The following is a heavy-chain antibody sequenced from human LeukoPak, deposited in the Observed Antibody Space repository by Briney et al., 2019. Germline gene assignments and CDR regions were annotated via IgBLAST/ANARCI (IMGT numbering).Heavy chain of an antibody. CDR3: AITGRAVAGYYFDY. D-gene: IGHD6-19*01. CDR2: INHSGST. J-gene: IGHJ4*02. V-gene: IGHV4-34*01. CDR1: GGSFSGYY. Sequence: PSETLSLTCAVYGGSFSGYYWSWIRQPPGKGLEWIGEINHSGSTNYNPSLKSRVTISVDTSKNQFSLKLSSVTAADTAVYYCAITGRAVAGYYFDYWGQGTLVTVSS.